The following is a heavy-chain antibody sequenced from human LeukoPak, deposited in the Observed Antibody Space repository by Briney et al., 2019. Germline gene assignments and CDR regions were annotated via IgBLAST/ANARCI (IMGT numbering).Heavy chain of an antibody. CDR3: ARQNYGGNSQQFDY. V-gene: IGHV4-59*08. D-gene: IGHD4-23*01. Sequence: SETLSLTCTVSGGSISSYYWSWIRQPPGKGLEWIGYIYYSGSTNYNPSLKSRVTISVDTSKNQFSLKLSSVTAADTAVYYCARQNYGGNSQQFDYWGQGTLVTVSS. CDR2: IYYSGST. J-gene: IGHJ4*02. CDR1: GGSISSYY.